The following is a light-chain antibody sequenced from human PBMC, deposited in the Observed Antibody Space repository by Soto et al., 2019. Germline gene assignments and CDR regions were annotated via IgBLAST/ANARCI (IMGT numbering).Light chain of an antibody. CDR3: NSYTSSSPLWV. Sequence: QSVLTQPASVSGSPGQSITISCTGTSSDVGGYDYVSWYQHHPGKAPKLMIYDVSNRPSGISNRFSGSKSGNTASLTISGLPAEDEADYYCNSYTSSSPLWVFGGGTKVTVL. CDR1: SSDVGGYDY. CDR2: DVS. V-gene: IGLV2-14*03. J-gene: IGLJ3*02.